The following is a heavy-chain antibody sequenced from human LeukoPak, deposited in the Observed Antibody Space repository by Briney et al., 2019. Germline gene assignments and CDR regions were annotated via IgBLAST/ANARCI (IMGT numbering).Heavy chain of an antibody. D-gene: IGHD3-22*01. Sequence: SQTLSLTCAVSGGSISSGGYSWGWIRQPPGKGLELIGYIYHTGSTNYNPSLKSRVAISVDRSKNQFSLKLTSVTAADTAVYYCARGSVCDSSTFDIWGQGTMVTVSS. J-gene: IGHJ3*02. V-gene: IGHV4-30-2*01. CDR2: IYHTGST. CDR1: GGSISSGGYS. CDR3: ARGSVCDSSTFDI.